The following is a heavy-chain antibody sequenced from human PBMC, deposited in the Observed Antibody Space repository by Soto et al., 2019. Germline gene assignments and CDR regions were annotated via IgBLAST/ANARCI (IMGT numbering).Heavy chain of an antibody. D-gene: IGHD3-3*01. J-gene: IGHJ5*02. CDR2: IIPIFGTA. Sequence: SVKVSCKASGGTFSSYAISWVRQAPGQGLEWMGGIIPIFGTANYAQKFQGRVTITADESTSTAYMELSSLRSEDTVVYYCARDFWSGYRAQGWFDPWGQGTLVTVSS. CDR3: ARDFWSGYRAQGWFDP. CDR1: GGTFSSYA. V-gene: IGHV1-69*13.